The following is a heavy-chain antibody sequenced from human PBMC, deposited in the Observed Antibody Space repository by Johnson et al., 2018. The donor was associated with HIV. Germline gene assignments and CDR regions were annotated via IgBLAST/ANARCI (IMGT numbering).Heavy chain of an antibody. CDR1: GFIFSGFG. D-gene: IGHD5-12*01. J-gene: IGHJ3*02. V-gene: IGHV3-30*03. CDR3: ARGGGGYAYDAFDI. Sequence: QVQVVESGGGVVQPGRSLRLSCAASGFIFSGFGLHWVRQAPGKGLEWVASISYDGRNKYYADSVRGRITISRDNSKNTLYLQMNSLRAEDTAVYYCARGGGGYAYDAFDIWGQGTMVTVSS. CDR2: ISYDGRNK.